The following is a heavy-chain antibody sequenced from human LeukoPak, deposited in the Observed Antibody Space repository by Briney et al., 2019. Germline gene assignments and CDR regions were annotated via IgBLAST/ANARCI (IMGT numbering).Heavy chain of an antibody. V-gene: IGHV4-59*08. CDR1: GGSISSYY. CDR3: ARHEDGYNPYYFDY. CDR2: IYYSGST. Sequence: SETLSLTCTVSGGSISSYYWSWIRQPPGKGLEWIGYIYYSGSTNYNPSLKSRVTISVDTSKNQFSLKLSSVTAADTAAYYCARHEDGYNPYYFDYWGQGTLVTVSS. D-gene: IGHD5-24*01. J-gene: IGHJ4*02.